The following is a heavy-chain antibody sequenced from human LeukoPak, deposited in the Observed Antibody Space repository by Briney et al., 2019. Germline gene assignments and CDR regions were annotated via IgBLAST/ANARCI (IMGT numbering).Heavy chain of an antibody. V-gene: IGHV3-23*01. CDR2: ITGSRGSS. CDR3: ARVSGYSSSWPFDY. Sequence: TGGSLRLSCAASGFTFSNYGMNWVRQAPGKGLEWLSTITGSRGSSFYADSVKGRFTISRDNSINTLYLQMNSLRAEDTAIFYCARVSGYSSSWPFDYWGQGTLVTVSS. D-gene: IGHD6-13*01. J-gene: IGHJ4*02. CDR1: GFTFSNYG.